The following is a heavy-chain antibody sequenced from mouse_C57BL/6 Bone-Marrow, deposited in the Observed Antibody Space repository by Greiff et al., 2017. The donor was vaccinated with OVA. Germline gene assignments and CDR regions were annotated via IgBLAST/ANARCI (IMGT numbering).Heavy chain of an antibody. CDR2: IDPENGDT. Sequence: VQLKESGAELVRPGASVKLSCTASGFNIKDDYMHWVKQRPEQGLEWIGWIDPENGDTEYASKFQGKATITADTSSNTAYLQLSSLTSEDTAVYYCTTGSTMVTDYWGQGTTLTVSS. CDR1: GFNIKDDY. D-gene: IGHD2-2*01. J-gene: IGHJ2*01. V-gene: IGHV14-4*01. CDR3: TTGSTMVTDY.